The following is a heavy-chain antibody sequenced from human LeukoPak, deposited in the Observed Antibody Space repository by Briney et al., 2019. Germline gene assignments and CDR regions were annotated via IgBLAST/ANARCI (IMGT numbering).Heavy chain of an antibody. CDR3: ARDLAWGAY. Sequence: GGSLRLSCVASGFTFSIYTMSWVRQAPGRGLEWVSSITSSSSSIYSADSVKGRLTISRDNAKNSLYLEMNSLRDEDTAVYYCARDLAWGAYWGQGTLVTVSS. V-gene: IGHV3-21*01. J-gene: IGHJ4*02. D-gene: IGHD4/OR15-4a*01. CDR1: GFTFSIYT. CDR2: ITSSSSSI.